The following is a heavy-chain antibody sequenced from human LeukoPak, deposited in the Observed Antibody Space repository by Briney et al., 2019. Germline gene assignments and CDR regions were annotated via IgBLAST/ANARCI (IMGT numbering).Heavy chain of an antibody. CDR3: ARDPLAYYGSGSPKGGDY. CDR2: IIPIFGTA. V-gene: IGHV1-69*06. J-gene: IGHJ4*02. D-gene: IGHD3-10*01. CDR1: GGTFSSYA. Sequence: SVKVSCKASGGTFSSYAISWVRQAPGQGLEWMGRIIPIFGTANYAQKFQGGVTITADKSTSTAYMELSSLRSEDTAVYYCARDPLAYYGSGSPKGGDYWGQGTLVTVSS.